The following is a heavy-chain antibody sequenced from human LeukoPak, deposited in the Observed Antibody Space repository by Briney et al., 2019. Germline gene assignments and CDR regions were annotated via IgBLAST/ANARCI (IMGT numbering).Heavy chain of an antibody. J-gene: IGHJ4*02. Sequence: SETLSLTCTVSGGSISSYYWSWIRQPPGKGLEGIGYIYYSGSTNYNPSLKSRVTISVDTSKNQFSLKLSSVTAADTAVYYCARELRVDYFDYWGQGTLVTVSS. CDR3: ARELRVDYFDY. CDR1: GGSISSYY. V-gene: IGHV4-59*01. D-gene: IGHD5-12*01. CDR2: IYYSGST.